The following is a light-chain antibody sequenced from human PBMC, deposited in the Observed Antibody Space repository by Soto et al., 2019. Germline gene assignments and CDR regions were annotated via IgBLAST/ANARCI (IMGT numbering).Light chain of an antibody. CDR1: RGISSW. J-gene: IGKJ5*01. CDR2: AAF. V-gene: IGKV1-12*01. CDR3: QQLKSYPIT. Sequence: DIPMTQSPSSVSASVGYRVTITCRASRGISSWLAWYQQKPGKAPNLLIYAAFTLQSGVPSRFSGSGSGTEFTLTISSLQPEDFATYYCQQLKSYPITFGQGTRLEIK.